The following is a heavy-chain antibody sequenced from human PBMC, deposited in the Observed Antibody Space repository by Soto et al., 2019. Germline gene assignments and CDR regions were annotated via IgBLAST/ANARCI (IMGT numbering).Heavy chain of an antibody. D-gene: IGHD3-3*01. Sequence: GGSLRLSCAASGFTFSSYSMNWVRQAPGKGLEWVSYISSSSSTIYYADSVKGRFTISRDNAKNSLYLQMNSLRAEDTAVYYCAREKGDTYYDFWSGYYTGGLDVWGKGTTVTVSS. V-gene: IGHV3-48*01. CDR2: ISSSSSTI. CDR1: GFTFSSYS. CDR3: AREKGDTYYDFWSGYYTGGLDV. J-gene: IGHJ6*04.